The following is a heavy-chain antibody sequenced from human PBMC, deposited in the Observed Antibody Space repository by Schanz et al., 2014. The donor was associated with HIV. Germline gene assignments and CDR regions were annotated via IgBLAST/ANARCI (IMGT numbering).Heavy chain of an antibody. CDR1: GGTFSSYA. CDR3: AKTAVAAAGPDSYYYYDMDV. CDR2: IIPSLDTT. Sequence: QVQLVQSGAEVKKPGASVKVSCKASGGTFSSYAISWVRQAPGQGLEWMGGIIPSLDTTNYAQTFQGRVTITADKSTSTAYMELSSLRSDDTAVYYCAKTAVAAAGPDSYYYYDMDVWGQGTTVTVSS. D-gene: IGHD6-13*01. J-gene: IGHJ6*01. V-gene: IGHV1-69*06.